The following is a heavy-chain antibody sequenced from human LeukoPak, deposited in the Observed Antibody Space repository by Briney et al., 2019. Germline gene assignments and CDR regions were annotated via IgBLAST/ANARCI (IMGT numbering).Heavy chain of an antibody. J-gene: IGHJ5*02. D-gene: IGHD5-24*01. CDR2: INPNSGDT. Sequence: ASVKASCKASGYTFTGYHMHWVRQAPGQGLEWMGWINPNSGDTNCAQKFQGRVTMTRDTSISTACMELSRLRSDDTAVYYCARVAIEMASWFDPWGQGTLVTVSS. CDR3: ARVAIEMASWFDP. CDR1: GYTFTGYH. V-gene: IGHV1-2*02.